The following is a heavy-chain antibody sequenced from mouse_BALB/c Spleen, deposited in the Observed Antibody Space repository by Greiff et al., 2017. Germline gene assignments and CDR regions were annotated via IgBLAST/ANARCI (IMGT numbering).Heavy chain of an antibody. CDR2: IDPSDSET. CDR3: ARGGTGSWDFDY. D-gene: IGHD4-1*01. Sequence: VQLQQPGAELVKPGAPVKLSCKASGYTFTSYWMNWVKQRPGRGLEWIGRIDPSDSETHYNQKFKDKATLTVDKSSSTAYIQLSSLTSEDSAVYYCARGGTGSWDFDYWGQGTTLTVSS. V-gene: IGHV1-69*02. CDR1: GYTFTSYW. J-gene: IGHJ2*01.